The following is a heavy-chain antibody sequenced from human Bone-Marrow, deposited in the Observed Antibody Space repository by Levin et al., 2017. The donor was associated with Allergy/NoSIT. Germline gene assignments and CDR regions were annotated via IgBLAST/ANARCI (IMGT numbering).Heavy chain of an antibody. CDR1: GGSFSGYY. CDR3: ARGFKQLVRLRGLPRIRGYYYGMDV. D-gene: IGHD6-13*01. Sequence: SETLSLTCAVYGGSFSGYYWSWIRQPPGKGLEWIGEINHSGSTNYNPSLKSRVTISVDTSKNQFSLKLSSVTAADTAVYYCARGFKQLVRLRGLPRIRGYYYGMDVWGQGTTVTVSS. J-gene: IGHJ6*02. CDR2: INHSGST. V-gene: IGHV4-34*01.